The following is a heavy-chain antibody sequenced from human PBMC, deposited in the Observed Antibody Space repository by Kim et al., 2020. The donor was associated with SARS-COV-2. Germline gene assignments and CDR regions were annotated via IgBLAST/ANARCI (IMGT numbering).Heavy chain of an antibody. CDR2: IWYDGSNK. CDR1: GFTFSSYA. D-gene: IGHD5-18*01. V-gene: IGHV3-33*06. Sequence: GGSLRLSCAASGFTFSSYAMNWVRQAPGKGLEWVAVIWYDGSNKYYADSVKGRFTISRDNSKNTLYLQMNSLRAEDTAVYYCAKLGYSYESYYYYYVMD. CDR3: AKLGYSYESYYYYYVMD. J-gene: IGHJ6*01.